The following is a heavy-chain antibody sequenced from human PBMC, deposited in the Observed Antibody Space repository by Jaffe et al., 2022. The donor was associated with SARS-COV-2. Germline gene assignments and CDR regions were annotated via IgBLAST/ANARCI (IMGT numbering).Heavy chain of an antibody. V-gene: IGHV3-30-3*01. D-gene: IGHD2-2*01. CDR3: ARARMIVVVPAAPSGGMDV. Sequence: QVQLVESGGGVVQPGRSLRLSCAASGFTFSSYAMHWVRQAPGKGLEWVAVISYDGSNKYYADSVKGRFTISRDNSKNTLYLQMNSLRAEDTAVYYCARARMIVVVPAAPSGGMDVWGQGTTVTVSS. J-gene: IGHJ6*02. CDR2: ISYDGSNK. CDR1: GFTFSSYA.